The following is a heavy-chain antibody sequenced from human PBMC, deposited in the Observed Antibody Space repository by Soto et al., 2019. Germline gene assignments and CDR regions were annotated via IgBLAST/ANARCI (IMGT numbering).Heavy chain of an antibody. V-gene: IGHV1-18*01. CDR3: ARDLVGGISDP. D-gene: IGHD6-13*01. J-gene: IGHJ5*02. CDR1: GYTFTSYG. CDR2: INGYNGNT. Sequence: QVQVVQSGAEVKKPGASVKVSCKASGYTFTSYGISWGRQAPGQGLEWMGWINGYNGNTKYAQKLQGRVTMTTDTSTSTAYIELRSLRSDDTSVYYCARDLVGGISDPWGQGTLVTVSS.